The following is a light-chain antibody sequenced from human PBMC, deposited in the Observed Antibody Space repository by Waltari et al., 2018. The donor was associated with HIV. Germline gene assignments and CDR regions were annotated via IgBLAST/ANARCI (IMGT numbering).Light chain of an antibody. CDR3: SSYTSSSTYV. CDR1: SSDAGDYKY. V-gene: IGLV2-14*01. J-gene: IGLJ1*01. CDR2: AVT. Sequence: QSALTQPASVSGSPGQSITISFTGTSSDAGDYKYISCYQHHPGKAPKLMLYAVTYRPSGVSKRFSGSKSGNTASLTISGLQAEDEADYYCSSYTSSSTYVFGTGTKVTVL.